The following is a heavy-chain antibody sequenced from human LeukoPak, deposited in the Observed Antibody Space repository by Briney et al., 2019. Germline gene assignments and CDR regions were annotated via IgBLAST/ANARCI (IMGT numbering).Heavy chain of an antibody. D-gene: IGHD3-3*01. CDR3: ARASAFRSYYDFWSGYYTRPDYYYYMDV. Sequence: SETLSLTCTVSGGSISSSSYYWGWLRQPPGKGLEWIGSVYYSGSTYYNPSLKSRVTISVDTSKNQFSLKLSSVTAADTAVYYCARASAFRSYYDFWSGYYTRPDYYYYMDVWGKGTTVTVSS. CDR2: VYYSGST. V-gene: IGHV4-39*07. J-gene: IGHJ6*03. CDR1: GGSISSSSYY.